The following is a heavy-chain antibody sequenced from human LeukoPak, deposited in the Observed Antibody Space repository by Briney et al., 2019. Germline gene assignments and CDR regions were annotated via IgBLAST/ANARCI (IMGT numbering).Heavy chain of an antibody. Sequence: GGSLRLSCAASGFTFSTYAMSWVRQAPGKGLEWVSTISRSGGGTYNADSVKGRFTISRDNSRNTLYLQMNSLRADDTAVYYRAKGQDFYYLDYWGQGTLVTVSS. D-gene: IGHD2-15*01. V-gene: IGHV3-23*01. J-gene: IGHJ4*02. CDR1: GFTFSTYA. CDR2: ISRSGGGT. CDR3: AKGQDFYYLDY.